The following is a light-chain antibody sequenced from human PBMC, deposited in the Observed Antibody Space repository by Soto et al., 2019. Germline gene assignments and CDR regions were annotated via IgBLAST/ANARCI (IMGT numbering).Light chain of an antibody. V-gene: IGKV3-15*01. CDR2: GAS. CDR1: QSVGSD. J-gene: IGKJ2*01. Sequence: EIVMTQSPATLSVSPGERVSLSCRASQSVGSDLAWYLQKPGQAPSLLVYGASTRATGMPARFSGSGSGTEFTLTISSLQSGDFAVYYCQQYNNWPHTLGQGTKLEI. CDR3: QQYNNWPHT.